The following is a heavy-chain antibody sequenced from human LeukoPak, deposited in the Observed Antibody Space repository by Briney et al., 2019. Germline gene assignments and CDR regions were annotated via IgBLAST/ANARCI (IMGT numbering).Heavy chain of an antibody. V-gene: IGHV3-20*04. Sequence: PGGSLRFSCAASGSTFDDYGMSWVRQAPGKGLEWVSGINWNGDSTGYADSVKGRFTISRDNAKNSLYLQMNSLRAEDTALYYCARVGSSGWYYFDYWGQGTLVTVSS. J-gene: IGHJ4*02. D-gene: IGHD6-19*01. CDR1: GSTFDDYG. CDR3: ARVGSSGWYYFDY. CDR2: INWNGDST.